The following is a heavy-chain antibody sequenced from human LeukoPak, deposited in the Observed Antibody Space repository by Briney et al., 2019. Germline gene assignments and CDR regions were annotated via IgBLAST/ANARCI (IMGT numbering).Heavy chain of an antibody. CDR2: ISPNSGGT. D-gene: IGHD4-17*01. J-gene: IGHJ4*02. Sequence: ASVKISCKASGYTFTDYYVHWVRQAPGQGLEWMGRISPNSGGTNYAQKFRGRLTVTRDTSISTASMELSSLRSDDTAVYYCAKNRAGDYADYWGQGTLVTVSP. CDR1: GYTFTDYY. V-gene: IGHV1-2*06. CDR3: AKNRAGDYADY.